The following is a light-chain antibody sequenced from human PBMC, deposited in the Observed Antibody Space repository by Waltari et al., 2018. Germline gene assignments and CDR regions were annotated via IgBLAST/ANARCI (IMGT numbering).Light chain of an antibody. CDR1: QSVFWNSNKNNY. J-gene: IGKJ4*01. CDR2: WAS. CDR3: QQYYSFPLT. Sequence: IVMTQSPDSLAVSLGERATINCWSSQSVFWNSNKNNYLAWYQHKPGQPPKLLFYWASTREYGVPDRFSGSGSGTEFTLTINNLQAEDVAVYYCQQYYSFPLTFGGGTKVEIK. V-gene: IGKV4-1*01.